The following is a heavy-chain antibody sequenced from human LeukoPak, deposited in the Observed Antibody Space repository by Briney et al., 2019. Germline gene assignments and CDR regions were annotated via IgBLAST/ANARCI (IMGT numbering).Heavy chain of an antibody. D-gene: IGHD4-23*01. CDR3: ARLHRGSYLSGGNSYARPRGLVDY. Sequence: PSETLSLTCTVSGGSISSSSYYWGWVRQPPGQGLEWIGSIYYSGSTYYNPSLKSRVTISVDTSKNQFSLKLSSVTAADTAVYYCARLHRGSYLSGGNSYARPRGLVDYWGQGTLVTVSS. CDR1: GGSISSSSYY. CDR2: IYYSGST. J-gene: IGHJ4*02. V-gene: IGHV4-39*01.